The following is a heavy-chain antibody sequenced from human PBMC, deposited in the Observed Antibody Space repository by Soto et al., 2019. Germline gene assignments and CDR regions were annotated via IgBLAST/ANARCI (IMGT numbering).Heavy chain of an antibody. CDR3: AWIGYASPGIAVIHLFDY. V-gene: IGHV2-26*01. D-gene: IGHD6-19*01. CDR1: GFSLSNARMG. CDR2: IFSNDEK. Sequence: QVTLKESGPVLVKPTETLTLTCTVSGFSLSNARMGVSWIRQPPGKALERLAHIFSNDEKSYSTSLKSRLTISKDTSKSQVVLTMTSMDPVDTATYYCAWIGYASPGIAVIHLFDYWGQGTLVTVSS. J-gene: IGHJ4*02.